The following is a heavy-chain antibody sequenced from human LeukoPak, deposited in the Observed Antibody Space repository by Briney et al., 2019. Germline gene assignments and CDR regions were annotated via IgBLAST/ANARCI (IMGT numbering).Heavy chain of an antibody. V-gene: IGHV4-39*07. D-gene: IGHD2-15*01. Sequence: SETLSLTCTVSGGSISSGNYYWGWIRQPPGKGLEWIGEINHSGSTNYNPSLKSRVTISVDTSKNQFSLKLSSVTAADTAVYYCARRPIGVVVAAKYYFDYWGQGTLVTVSS. CDR1: GGSISSGNYY. CDR2: INHSGST. CDR3: ARRPIGVVVAAKYYFDY. J-gene: IGHJ4*02.